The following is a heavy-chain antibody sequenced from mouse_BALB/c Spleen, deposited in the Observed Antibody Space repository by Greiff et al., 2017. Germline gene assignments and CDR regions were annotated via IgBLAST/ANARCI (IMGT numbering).Heavy chain of an antibody. Sequence: VQLQQSGAELVRSGASVKLSCTASGFNIKDYYMHWVKQRPGQGLEWIGYINPSTGYTEYNQKFKDKATLTADKSSSTAYMQLSSLTSEDSAVYYCARPYGSSYGGAMDYWGQGTSVTVSS. J-gene: IGHJ4*01. V-gene: IGHV1S26*01. CDR1: GFNIKDYY. CDR2: INPSTGYT. CDR3: ARPYGSSYGGAMDY. D-gene: IGHD1-1*01.